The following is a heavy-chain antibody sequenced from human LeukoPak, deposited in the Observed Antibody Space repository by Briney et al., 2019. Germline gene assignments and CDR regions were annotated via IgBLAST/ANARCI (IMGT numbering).Heavy chain of an antibody. CDR3: AKDLVGATPFDAFDI. CDR2: ISYDGSNK. D-gene: IGHD1-26*01. CDR1: GFTFSSYG. J-gene: IGHJ3*02. Sequence: GGSLRLSCAASGFTFSSYGMHWVRQAPGKGLEWVAVISYDGSNKYYADSVKGRFTISRDNSKNTLYLQMNSLRAEDTAVYYCAKDLVGATPFDAFDIWGQGTMVTVSS. V-gene: IGHV3-30*18.